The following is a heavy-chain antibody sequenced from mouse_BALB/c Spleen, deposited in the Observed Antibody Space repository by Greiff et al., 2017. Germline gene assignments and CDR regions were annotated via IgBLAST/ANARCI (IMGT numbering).Heavy chain of an antibody. Sequence: EVKLMESGAELVRPGALVKLSCKASGFNIKDYYMHWVKQRPEQGLEWIGWIDPENGNTIYDPKFQGKASITADTSSNTAYLQLSSLTSEDTAVYYCARFRYVSYAMDYWGQGTSGTVSS. J-gene: IGHJ4*01. CDR2: IDPENGNT. CDR1: GFNIKDYY. V-gene: IGHV14-1*02. CDR3: ARFRYVSYAMDY. D-gene: IGHD2-14*01.